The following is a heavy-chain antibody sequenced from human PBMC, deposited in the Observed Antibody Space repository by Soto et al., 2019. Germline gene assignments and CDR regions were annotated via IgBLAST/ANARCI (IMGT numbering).Heavy chain of an antibody. J-gene: IGHJ4*02. CDR2: ISAYNGNT. D-gene: IGHD3-22*01. V-gene: IGHV1-18*01. CDR1: GYTFTSYC. CDR3: ARGYYYDSSGYYRFDY. Sequence: GASVKVSCKASGYTFTSYCISWMRQAPGQGLEWMGWISAYNGNTNYAQKLQGRVTMTTDTSTSTAYMELRSLRSDDTAVYYCARGYYYDSSGYYRFDYWGQGTLVTVSS.